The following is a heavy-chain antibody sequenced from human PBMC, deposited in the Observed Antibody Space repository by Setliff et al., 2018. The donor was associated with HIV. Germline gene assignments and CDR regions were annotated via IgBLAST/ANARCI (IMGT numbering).Heavy chain of an antibody. CDR3: AGPRGDEAFDI. Sequence: GASVKVSCKASGGTSSTHAMNWVRQAPGQGLEWMGQIISILEMTDYAQKFQGRLTITADEPTNTIYMELSGLRSEDTAVYYCAGPRGDEAFDIWGQGTMVTVSS. V-gene: IGHV1-69*10. CDR2: IISILEMT. D-gene: IGHD3-10*01. CDR1: GGTSSTHA. J-gene: IGHJ3*02.